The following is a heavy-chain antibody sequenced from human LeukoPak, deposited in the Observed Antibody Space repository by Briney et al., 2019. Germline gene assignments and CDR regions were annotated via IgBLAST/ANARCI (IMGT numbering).Heavy chain of an antibody. CDR3: ARAELRYFDWPPGDY. Sequence: ASVKVSCKASGYTFTDYDINWVRQATGQGLEWMGWMNPNSGNTGYTQKFQGRVTMTRNTSISTAYMELSSPRSEDTAVYYCARAELRYFDWPPGDYWGQGTLVTVSS. D-gene: IGHD3-9*01. J-gene: IGHJ4*02. CDR2: MNPNSGNT. V-gene: IGHV1-8*01. CDR1: GYTFTDYD.